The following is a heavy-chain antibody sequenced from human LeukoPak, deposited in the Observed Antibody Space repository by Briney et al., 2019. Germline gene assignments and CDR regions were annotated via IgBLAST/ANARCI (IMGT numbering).Heavy chain of an antibody. D-gene: IGHD3-22*01. CDR1: GFTFGSYG. Sequence: PGGSLRLSCAASGFTFGSYGMSWVRQAPGKGLEWVSFITPNADRTSYADSVEGRFTISRDNPRKTIYMQMNSLRDEDTAVYYCAIMHGYYDGSGYWVQWGQGSLVTVSS. J-gene: IGHJ1*01. CDR3: AIMHGYYDGSGYWVQ. V-gene: IGHV3-23*01. CDR2: ITPNADRT.